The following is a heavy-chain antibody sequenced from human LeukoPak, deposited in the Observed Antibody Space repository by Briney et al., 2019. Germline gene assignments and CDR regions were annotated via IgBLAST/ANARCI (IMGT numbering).Heavy chain of an antibody. CDR3: ARGPFVVVPAAIFGYYYYMDV. CDR1: GGSFSGYY. CDR2: INHSGST. D-gene: IGHD2-2*01. Sequence: SETLSLTCAVYGGSFSGYYWSWIRQPRGKGLEWIGGINHSGSTNYNPSLKSRVTISVDTSKNQFSLKLSSVTAADTAVYYCARGPFVVVPAAIFGYYYYMDVWGKGTTVTVSS. J-gene: IGHJ6*03. V-gene: IGHV4-34*01.